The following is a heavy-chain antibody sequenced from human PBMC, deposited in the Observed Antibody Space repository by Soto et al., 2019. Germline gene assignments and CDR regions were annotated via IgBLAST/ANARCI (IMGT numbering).Heavy chain of an antibody. D-gene: IGHD3-22*01. CDR3: ARNYYDSSDRDYLDY. V-gene: IGHV1-2*02. J-gene: IGHJ4*02. Sequence: QVQLVQSGAEVKRPGASVTVSCKASGYTFTSYYIHWVRQAPGQGLEWMGWINPITGGTNYAPKFKGRVTMTRETSITTAYMELSRLRSDDTAVYYCARNYYDSSDRDYLDYWGQGTPVTVSS. CDR2: INPITGGT. CDR1: GYTFTSYY.